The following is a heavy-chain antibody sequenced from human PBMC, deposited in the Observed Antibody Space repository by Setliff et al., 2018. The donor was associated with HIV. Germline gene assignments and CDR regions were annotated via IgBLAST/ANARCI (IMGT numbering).Heavy chain of an antibody. CDR1: GGSISSSSYY. D-gene: IGHD3-22*01. Sequence: PSETLSLTCTVSGGSISSSSYYWGWIRQPPGKGLEWIGSIYYSGSTYYNPSLKSRVTISVDTSKNQFSLNLSAVTAADTAVYYCARHQYSYDSSGGGALDYGGQGSLVTVSS. V-gene: IGHV4-39*01. CDR3: ARHQYSYDSSGGGALDY. CDR2: IYYSGST. J-gene: IGHJ4*02.